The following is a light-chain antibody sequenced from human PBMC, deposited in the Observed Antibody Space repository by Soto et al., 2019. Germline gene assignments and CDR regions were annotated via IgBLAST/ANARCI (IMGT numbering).Light chain of an antibody. CDR2: EAV. CDR1: KNDIGAYDF. Sequence: QSALTQPPSASGSPGQSVTISCTGTKNDIGAYDFVSWYQHHPGKAPRLIIYEAVQRPSGVPDRFSGSKSGNTASLTVSGLQAEDEADYFCKSYAGSNTYVFGSGTKLTVL. J-gene: IGLJ1*01. V-gene: IGLV2-8*01. CDR3: KSYAGSNTYV.